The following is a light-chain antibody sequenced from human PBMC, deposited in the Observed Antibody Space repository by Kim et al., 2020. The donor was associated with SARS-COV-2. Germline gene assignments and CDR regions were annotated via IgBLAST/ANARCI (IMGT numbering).Light chain of an antibody. CDR2: EVS. CDR1: SYDIGSYNL. V-gene: IGLV2-23*02. CDR3: CSYADSKTYVV. J-gene: IGLJ2*01. Sequence: QSALTQPASVSGSPGQSITISCIGTSYDIGSYNLVSWYQHLPDRAPKLIIYEVSKRPSGVSNRFSGSKSGYTASLTISGLQAEDEADYYCCSYADSKTYVVFGGGTQLTVL.